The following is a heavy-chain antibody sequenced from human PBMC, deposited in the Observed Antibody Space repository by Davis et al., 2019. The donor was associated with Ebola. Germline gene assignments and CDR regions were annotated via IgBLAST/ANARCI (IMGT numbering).Heavy chain of an antibody. Sequence: PSETLSLTCSVSGGSMRDSYYYWAWIRQPPGKGLEWIGSIYNSGGTYYNPSLRSRVSMAIDTSKNHFSLKVRSVTAADTAVYYCARDVRWDAYNCELGILDYWGHGNLVTVSS. V-gene: IGHV4-39*07. CDR3: ARDVRWDAYNCELGILDY. CDR2: IYNSGGT. J-gene: IGHJ4*01. CDR1: GGSMRDSYYY. D-gene: IGHD3-16*01.